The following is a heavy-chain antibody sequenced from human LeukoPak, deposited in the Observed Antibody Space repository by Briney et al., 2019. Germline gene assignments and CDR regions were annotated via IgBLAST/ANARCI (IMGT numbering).Heavy chain of an antibody. CDR3: ARHQSPYLDAFDL. CDR1: GFTFSSYS. J-gene: IGHJ3*01. V-gene: IGHV3-49*04. D-gene: IGHD2-2*01. Sequence: GGSLRLSCAASGFTFSSYSMNWVRQAPGRGLEWITFIKTKPFGGTSEYAASVKGRFTFSRDDSKNIAYLQMNSLNTEDTAVYYCARHQSPYLDAFDLWGQGTMVTVAS. CDR2: IKTKPFGGTS.